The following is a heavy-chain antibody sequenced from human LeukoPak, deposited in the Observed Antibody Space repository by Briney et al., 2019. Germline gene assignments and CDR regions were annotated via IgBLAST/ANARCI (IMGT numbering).Heavy chain of an antibody. Sequence: GESLKISCKGSGYSFSDYRIGGVRELPGKGLGWMGIIYPGDSDIRYSPSFQDQVTISAHKSSTTPPLQWSSLKASDTAMYYCARHAYHDDNSGYYFAYWGQGTLVTVSS. D-gene: IGHD3-22*01. V-gene: IGHV5-51*01. CDR3: ARHAYHDDNSGYYFAY. J-gene: IGHJ4*02. CDR2: IYPGDSDI. CDR1: GYSFSDYR.